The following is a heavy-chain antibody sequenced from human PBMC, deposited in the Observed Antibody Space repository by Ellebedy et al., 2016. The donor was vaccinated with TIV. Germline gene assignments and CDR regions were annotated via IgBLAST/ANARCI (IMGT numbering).Heavy chain of an antibody. CDR1: GGTFSSYA. D-gene: IGHD2-15*01. Sequence: SVKVSXKASGGTFSSYAISWVRQAPGQGLEWMGGIIPIFGTANYAQKFQGRVTITADESTSTAYMELSSLRSEDTAVYYCARVRRAPPAYFDYWGQGTLVTVSS. V-gene: IGHV1-69*13. CDR3: ARVRRAPPAYFDY. CDR2: IIPIFGTA. J-gene: IGHJ4*02.